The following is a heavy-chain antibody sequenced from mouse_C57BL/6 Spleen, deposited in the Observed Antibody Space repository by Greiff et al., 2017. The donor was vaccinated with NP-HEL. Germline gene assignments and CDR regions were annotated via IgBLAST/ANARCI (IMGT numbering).Heavy chain of an antibody. CDR3: ARGYYGSSLYWYFDV. CDR1: GYTFTDYN. J-gene: IGHJ1*03. V-gene: IGHV1-22*01. Sequence: EVQLQQSGPELVKPGASVKMSCKASGYTFTDYNMHWVKQSHGKSLEWIGYINPNNGGTSYNQKFKGKATLTVNKSSSTAYMELRSLTSEDSAVYYCARGYYGSSLYWYFDVWGTGTTVTVSS. D-gene: IGHD1-1*01. CDR2: INPNNGGT.